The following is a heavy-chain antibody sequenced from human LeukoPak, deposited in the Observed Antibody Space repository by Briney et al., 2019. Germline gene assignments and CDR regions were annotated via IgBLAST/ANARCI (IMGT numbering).Heavy chain of an antibody. CDR3: ARARHYYDSTLNI. Sequence: SETLSLTCTVSGGSISSYYWSWIRQPPGKGLEWIGYIYYSGSTNYNPSLKSRVTISVGTSKNQFSLKLSSVAAADTAVYYCARARHYYDSTLNIWGQGTMVTVSS. V-gene: IGHV4-59*01. D-gene: IGHD3-22*01. CDR1: GGSISSYY. J-gene: IGHJ3*02. CDR2: IYYSGST.